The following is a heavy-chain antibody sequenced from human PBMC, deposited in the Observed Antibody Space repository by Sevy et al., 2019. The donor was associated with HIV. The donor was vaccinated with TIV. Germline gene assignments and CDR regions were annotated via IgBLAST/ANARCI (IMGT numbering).Heavy chain of an antibody. Sequence: GGSLRLSCAASGFTFSGSAMHWVRQASGKGLEWVGRIRSKANSYATAYAASVKGRFTISRGDSKNTAYLQMNSLKTEDTAVYYCTRHGDNYYGSGSFTAWGQGTLVTVSS. CDR1: GFTFSGSA. CDR2: IRSKANSYAT. D-gene: IGHD3-10*01. V-gene: IGHV3-73*01. CDR3: TRHGDNYYGSGSFTA. J-gene: IGHJ5*02.